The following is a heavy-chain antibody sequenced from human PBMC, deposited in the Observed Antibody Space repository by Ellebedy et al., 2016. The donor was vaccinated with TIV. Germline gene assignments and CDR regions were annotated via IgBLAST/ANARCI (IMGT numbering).Heavy chain of an antibody. CDR2: ISGSGGST. CDR1: GFTFSSYA. CDR3: ARGSARLGVDY. D-gene: IGHD6-6*01. Sequence: GESLKISXAASGFTFSSYAMSWVRQAPGKGLEWVSAISGSGGSTYYADSVKGRFTISRDNSKNTLYLQMNSLRAEDTAVYYCARGSARLGVDYWGQGTLVTVSS. J-gene: IGHJ4*02. V-gene: IGHV3-23*01.